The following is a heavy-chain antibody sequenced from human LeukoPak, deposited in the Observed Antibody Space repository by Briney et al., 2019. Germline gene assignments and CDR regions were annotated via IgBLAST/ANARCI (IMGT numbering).Heavy chain of an antibody. Sequence: SETLSLTCTVSGGSISSSSYYWGWIRQPPGKGLEWIGSIYYSGSTTYNPSLKSRVTISLDTSKNQLSLKLSSVTAEDTAVYYCARTRGYGYYFDYWGQGTLVTVSS. CDR1: GGSISSSSYY. J-gene: IGHJ4*02. CDR2: IYYSGST. D-gene: IGHD5-12*01. CDR3: ARTRGYGYYFDY. V-gene: IGHV4-39*07.